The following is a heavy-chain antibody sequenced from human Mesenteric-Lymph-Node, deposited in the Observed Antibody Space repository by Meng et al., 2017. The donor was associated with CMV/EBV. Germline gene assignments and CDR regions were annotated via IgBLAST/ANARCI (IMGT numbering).Heavy chain of an antibody. CDR3: AKTGCSDISCYYFDS. CDR2: ISGSGGTT. D-gene: IGHD2-2*01. V-gene: IGHV3-23*01. J-gene: IGHJ4*02. Sequence: GGSLRLSCAASGFTFSRYVMNWVRQAPGQGLEWVATISGSGGTTYYADSVKGRFTISRDNSKNTLYLQMNGLRAEDTAVYYCAKTGCSDISCYYFDSWGQGTLVTVSS. CDR1: GFTFSRYV.